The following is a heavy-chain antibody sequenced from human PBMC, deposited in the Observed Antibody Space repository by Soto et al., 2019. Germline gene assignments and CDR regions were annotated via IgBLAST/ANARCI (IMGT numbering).Heavy chain of an antibody. CDR2: ISDYNGNT. CDR1: GYTFTSYG. CDR3: GRTGSEMVYASSYYYYGMDG. D-gene: IGHD2-8*01. J-gene: IGHJ6*02. V-gene: IGHV1-18*01. Sequence: ASVKVSCKASGYTFTSYGISWVRQAPGQGLEWMGWISDYNGNTNYAQKLQGRVTMTTDTSTSTAYMELRSLRSDDTAVDYCGRTGSEMVYASSYYYYGMDGWGQGTTVTVSS.